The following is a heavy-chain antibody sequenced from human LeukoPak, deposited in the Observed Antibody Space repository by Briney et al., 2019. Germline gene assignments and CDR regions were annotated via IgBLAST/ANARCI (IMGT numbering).Heavy chain of an antibody. CDR2: IYPGDSDT. CDR1: GYSFTSYW. V-gene: IGHV5-51*01. J-gene: IGHJ4*02. CDR3: ARPNGDGYNLYYFDY. D-gene: IGHD5-24*01. Sequence: GESLKISCKGSGYSFTSYWIGWVRQMPGKGLEWMGIIYPGDSDTRYSPSFQGQVTISADKSISTAYLQWSSLEASDTAMYYCARPNGDGYNLYYFDYWGQGTLVTVSS.